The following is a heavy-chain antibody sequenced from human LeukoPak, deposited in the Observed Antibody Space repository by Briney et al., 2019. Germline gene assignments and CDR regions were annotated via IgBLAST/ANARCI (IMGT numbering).Heavy chain of an antibody. D-gene: IGHD1-1*01. CDR1: GGSISSCGYY. V-gene: IGHV4-31*03. J-gene: IGHJ4*02. CDR3: ARGDDAGFDH. CDR2: IYYSGST. Sequence: PSETLSLTCTVSGGSISSCGYYWSWIRQHPGKGLEWIGYIYYSGSTYYNPSLKSRVTISVDTSKNQFSLKLSSVTAADTAVYYCARGDDAGFDHWGQGPLVTVSS.